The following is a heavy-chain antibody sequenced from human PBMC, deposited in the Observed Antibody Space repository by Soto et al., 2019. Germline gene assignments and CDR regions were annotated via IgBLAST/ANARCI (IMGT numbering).Heavy chain of an antibody. CDR3: ARGXLGXXXYYYYGMDV. J-gene: IGHJ6*02. Sequence: QVQLQESGPGLVKPSETLSLTCTVSGGSVSSGSYYWSWIRQPPGKGLEWIGYIYYSGSTNYNPSLKSRVTISVDTSKNQFSLKLSSVTAADTAXXYCARGXLGXXXYYYYGMDVWGQGTTVTVSS. CDR1: GGSVSSGSYY. CDR2: IYYSGST. D-gene: IGHD6-13*01. V-gene: IGHV4-61*01.